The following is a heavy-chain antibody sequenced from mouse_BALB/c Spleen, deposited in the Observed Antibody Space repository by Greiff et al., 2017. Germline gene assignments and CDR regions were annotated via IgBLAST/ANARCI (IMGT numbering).Heavy chain of an antibody. CDR2: IWDGGST. J-gene: IGHJ3*01. V-gene: IGHV2-9*02. CDR1: GFSLTSYG. CDR3: ARDQRIDYGSWFAY. Sequence: VQLVESGPGLVAPSQSLSITCTVSGFSLTSYGVHWVRQPPGKGLEWLGVIWDGGSTNYNSALMSRLSISKDNSKSQVFLKMNSLQTDDTAMYYCARDQRIDYGSWFAYWGQGTLVTVSA. D-gene: IGHD1-1*01.